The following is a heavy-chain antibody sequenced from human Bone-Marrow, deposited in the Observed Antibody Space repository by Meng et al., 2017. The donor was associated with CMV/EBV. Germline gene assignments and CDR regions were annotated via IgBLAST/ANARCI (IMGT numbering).Heavy chain of an antibody. CDR1: GGTFSSYA. CDR3: AREGIVVVPAAPLNDAFDI. CDR2: IIPILGIA. Sequence: SVKVSCKASGGTFSSYAISWVRQAPGQGLEWMGGIIPILGIANYAQKFQGRVTITTDESTSTAYMELSSLRSEDTAVYYCAREGIVVVPAAPLNDAFDIWGQGTMVTVSS. V-gene: IGHV1-69*10. D-gene: IGHD2-2*01. J-gene: IGHJ3*02.